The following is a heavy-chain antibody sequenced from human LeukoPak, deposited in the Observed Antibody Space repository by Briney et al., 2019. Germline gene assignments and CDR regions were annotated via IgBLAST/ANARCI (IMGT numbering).Heavy chain of an antibody. CDR1: GGSFSGYY. Sequence: SETLSLTCAVYGGSFSGYYWSWIRQPPGKGLEWIGEINHSGSTNYNPSLKSRVTISVDTSKNQFSLKLSSVTAADTAVYYCARDSSSWAGHYYYMDVWGKGTTVTVSS. J-gene: IGHJ6*03. V-gene: IGHV4-34*01. CDR2: INHSGST. CDR3: ARDSSSWAGHYYYMDV. D-gene: IGHD6-13*01.